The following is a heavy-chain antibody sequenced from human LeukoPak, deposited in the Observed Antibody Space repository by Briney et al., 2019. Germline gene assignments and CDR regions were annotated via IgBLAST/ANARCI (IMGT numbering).Heavy chain of an antibody. CDR1: GFTFSSYG. CDR2: IWYDGSNK. CDR3: ARDRGGVAALDY. Sequence: PGGSLRLSCAASGFTFSSYGMHWVRQAPSKGLEWVAVIWYDGSNKYYADSVKGRFTISRDNSKNTLYLQMNSLRAEDTAEYYCARDRGGVAALDYWGQGTLVTVSS. V-gene: IGHV3-33*01. J-gene: IGHJ4*02. D-gene: IGHD6-6*01.